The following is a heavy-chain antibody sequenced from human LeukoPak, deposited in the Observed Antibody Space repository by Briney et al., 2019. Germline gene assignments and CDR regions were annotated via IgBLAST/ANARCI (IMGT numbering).Heavy chain of an antibody. D-gene: IGHD3-10*01. V-gene: IGHV3-30*18. CDR1: GFTFSSYG. Sequence: GGSLRLSCAASGFTFSSYGMHWVRQAPGKGLEWVAVISYDGSNKYYADSVKGRFTISRDNSKNTLYLQMNSLRAEDTAVYYCAKALYYYGSGSYYYFDYWGQGTLVTVSS. J-gene: IGHJ4*02. CDR2: ISYDGSNK. CDR3: AKALYYYGSGSYYYFDY.